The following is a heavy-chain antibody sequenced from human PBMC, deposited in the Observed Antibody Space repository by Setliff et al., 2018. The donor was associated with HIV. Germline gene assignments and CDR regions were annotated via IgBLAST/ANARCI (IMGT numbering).Heavy chain of an antibody. CDR2: IYFTGSS. CDR3: ARVQMAYAAFDV. CDR1: GGSISTYY. J-gene: IGHJ3*01. Sequence: PSETLSLTCTVSGGSISTYYWSWIRQPPGKGLEWIGSIYFTGSSDNNPSLKSRVTLSVGTSKHQFSPKLSSVTAADTAVYYCARVQMAYAAFDVWGQGTMVTVSS. V-gene: IGHV4-59*01. D-gene: IGHD4-17*01.